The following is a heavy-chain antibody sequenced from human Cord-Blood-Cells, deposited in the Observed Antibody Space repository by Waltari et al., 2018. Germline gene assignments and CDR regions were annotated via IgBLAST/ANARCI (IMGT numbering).Heavy chain of an antibody. V-gene: IGHV4-39*01. J-gene: IGHJ5*02. CDR2: IYYSGSP. CDR1: GGSISSSSYY. CDR3: ARRLVRGIGYNWFDP. Sequence: QLQLQESGPGLVKPSETLSLTCTVSGGSISSSSYYWGWIRQPPGKGLEWIGSIYYSGSPYYNPSPKIRVTLSVDTSKNQFSLKLSSVTAADTAVYYCARRLVRGIGYNWFDPWGQGTLVTVSS. D-gene: IGHD3-10*01.